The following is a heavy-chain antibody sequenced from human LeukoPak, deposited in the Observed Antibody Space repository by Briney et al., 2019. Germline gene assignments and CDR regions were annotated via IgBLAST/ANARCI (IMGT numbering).Heavy chain of an antibody. CDR2: IKSRRDGGAT. D-gene: IGHD4-23*01. CDR3: TTMVGSPTY. CDR1: GFNFNYAW. J-gene: IGHJ4*02. Sequence: GGSLRLSCAGSGFNFNYAWMTWLRQAPGKGLEWVGRIKSRRDGGATDYAAPVKSRFSLSRDDSRNTVFLQMTSLKTDDTGVYYCTTMVGSPTYWGQGALVAVSS. V-gene: IGHV3-15*01.